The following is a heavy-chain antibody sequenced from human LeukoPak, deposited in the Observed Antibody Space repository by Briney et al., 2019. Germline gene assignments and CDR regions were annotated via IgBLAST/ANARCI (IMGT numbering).Heavy chain of an antibody. CDR3: AREDRFTIFGVVNY. V-gene: IGHV1-2*02. CDR1: GYTFTGYY. Sequence: GASVKVSCKASGYTFTGYYMHWVRQAPGQGLEWMGWINPNSGGTNCAQKFQGRVTMTRDTSISTAYMELSRLRSDDTAVYYCAREDRFTIFGVVNYWGQGTLVTVSS. D-gene: IGHD3-3*01. J-gene: IGHJ4*02. CDR2: INPNSGGT.